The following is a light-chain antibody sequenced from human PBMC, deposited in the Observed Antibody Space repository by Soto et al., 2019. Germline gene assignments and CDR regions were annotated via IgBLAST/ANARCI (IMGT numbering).Light chain of an antibody. CDR1: QSISRW. J-gene: IGKJ5*01. Sequence: GNRVTITFLASQSISRWLAWYQQKTGRACKFLIYDASNLESGVPSRFSGSGSGTEFTLTISSLQRDDFATYYCQQLHSYPITFGQGTGLEIK. V-gene: IGKV1-5*01. CDR2: DAS. CDR3: QQLHSYPIT.